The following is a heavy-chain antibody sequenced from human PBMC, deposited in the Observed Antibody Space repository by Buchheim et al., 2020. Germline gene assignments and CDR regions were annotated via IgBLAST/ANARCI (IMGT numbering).Heavy chain of an antibody. CDR2: INPSGGST. CDR1: GYTFTSYY. V-gene: IGHV1-46*01. CDR3: AREDPPQYCSGGSCYRYYYYYGMDV. J-gene: IGHJ6*02. Sequence: QVQLVQSGAEVKKPGASVKVSCKASGYTFTSYYMHWVRQAPGQGLEWMGIINPSGGSTSSAQKFQGRVTMTRDTSTSTVYMELSSLGSEDTAVYYCAREDPPQYCSGGSCYRYYYYYGMDVWGQGTT. D-gene: IGHD2-15*01.